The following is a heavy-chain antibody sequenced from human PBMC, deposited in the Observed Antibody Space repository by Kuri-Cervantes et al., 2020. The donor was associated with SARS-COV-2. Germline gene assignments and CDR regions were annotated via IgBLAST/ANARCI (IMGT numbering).Heavy chain of an antibody. CDR1: GFTFSSYA. CDR2: ISYDGSNK. D-gene: IGHD3-16*01. V-gene: IGHV3-30-3*01. CDR3: AREGGYYYYMDV. J-gene: IGHJ6*03. Sequence: GGSLRLSCAASGFTFSSYAMHWVRQAPGKGLEWVAVISYDGSNKYYADSVKGRFTISRDNAKNSLYLQMNSLRAEDTALYYCAREGGYYYYMDVWGKGTTVTVSS.